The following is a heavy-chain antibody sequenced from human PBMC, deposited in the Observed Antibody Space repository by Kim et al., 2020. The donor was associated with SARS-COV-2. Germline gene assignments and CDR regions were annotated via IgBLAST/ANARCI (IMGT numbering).Heavy chain of an antibody. V-gene: IGHV3-11*06. Sequence: RFTISRDNAKNSLYLQMNSLRAEDTAVYYCARGRHCSSTSCYTPREAFDIWGQGTMVTVSS. J-gene: IGHJ3*02. D-gene: IGHD2-2*02. CDR3: ARGRHCSSTSCYTPREAFDI.